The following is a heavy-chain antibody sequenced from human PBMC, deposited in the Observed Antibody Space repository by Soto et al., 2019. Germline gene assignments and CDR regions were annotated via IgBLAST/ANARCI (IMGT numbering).Heavy chain of an antibody. CDR3: ARDNTDYYYYGMDV. Sequence: VGSHRLSCAASGFTVSSNDMSWVRQAPGKGLEWVSVIYSGGSTYYADSVKGRFTISRDNSKNTLYLQMNSLRAEDTAVYYCARDNTDYYYYGMDVWGQGTTVTVSS. J-gene: IGHJ6*02. CDR2: IYSGGST. CDR1: GFTVSSND. V-gene: IGHV3-53*01. D-gene: IGHD2-2*02.